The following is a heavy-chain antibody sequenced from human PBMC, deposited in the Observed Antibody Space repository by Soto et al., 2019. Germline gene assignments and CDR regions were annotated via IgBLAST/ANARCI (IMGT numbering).Heavy chain of an antibody. CDR3: AGQRYYFGMAV. J-gene: IGHJ6*02. Sequence: PSETLSLTCVVSGGSISNSDYYWSWIRQPPGKGLEWIGSIYYTGSTYYNPSLKSRVTISVDTSKNQFSLKLSSVTAADTAVYYCAGQRYYFGMAVWGQGTMVTVSS. CDR2: IYYTGST. V-gene: IGHV4-39*01. D-gene: IGHD1-20*01. CDR1: GGSISNSDYY.